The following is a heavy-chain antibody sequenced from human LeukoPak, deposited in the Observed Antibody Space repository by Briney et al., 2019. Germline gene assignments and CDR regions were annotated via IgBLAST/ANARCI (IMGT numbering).Heavy chain of an antibody. Sequence: HPGGSLRLSCAASGFTFSSYSMNWVRQAPGKGLEWVSYISSSSSTIYYADSVKGRFTISRDNAKNSLYLQMNSLRAEDTAVFYCARDPQSLTMDAFDIWGQGTMVTVSS. CDR3: ARDPQSLTMDAFDI. CDR1: GFTFSSYS. CDR2: ISSSSSTI. J-gene: IGHJ3*02. D-gene: IGHD3-16*02. V-gene: IGHV3-48*01.